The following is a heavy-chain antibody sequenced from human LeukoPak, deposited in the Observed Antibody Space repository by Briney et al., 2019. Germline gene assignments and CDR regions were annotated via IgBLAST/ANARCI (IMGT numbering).Heavy chain of an antibody. V-gene: IGHV1-18*01. D-gene: IGHD3-22*01. CDR1: GYTFTKNG. J-gene: IGHJ4*02. CDR3: AKDDYYDTSGRY. Sequence: GASVKVSCKASGYTFTKNGISWVRQAPGQGLEWMGWISPYNGNTNYAQKFQGRVPMTTDTSTSTAHMELRSLRSDDTAVYYCAKDDYYDTSGRYWGQGTLVTVSS. CDR2: ISPYNGNT.